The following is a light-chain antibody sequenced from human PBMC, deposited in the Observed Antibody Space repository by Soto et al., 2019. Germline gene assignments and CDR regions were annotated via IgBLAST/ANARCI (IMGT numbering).Light chain of an antibody. V-gene: IGLV2-14*01. CDR1: SRDVGGYNY. J-gene: IGLJ2*01. Sequence: QSVLTQPASVSGSPGQSITISCTGTSRDVGGYNYVSWYHQHPGKAPKLMIYEVSSRPSGVSNRFSGSKSGKTASLTISGLQAEDEGDYYCSSYTGSSTLLFGGGTQLTVL. CDR3: SSYTGSSTLL. CDR2: EVS.